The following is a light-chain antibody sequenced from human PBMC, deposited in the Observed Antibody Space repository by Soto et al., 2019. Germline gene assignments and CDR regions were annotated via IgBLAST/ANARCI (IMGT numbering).Light chain of an antibody. CDR1: QSVSSN. CDR3: QQYNDWPPGYT. Sequence: EIVLTQSPGTLSVSPGERATLHCRASQSVSSNLGWYQHKPGQAPRLLIYGASTRATGIPARFSGSGSGTDFTLTISGLQSEDFAVYYCQQYNDWPPGYTFGQGTKVEIK. V-gene: IGKV3-15*01. J-gene: IGKJ2*01. CDR2: GAS.